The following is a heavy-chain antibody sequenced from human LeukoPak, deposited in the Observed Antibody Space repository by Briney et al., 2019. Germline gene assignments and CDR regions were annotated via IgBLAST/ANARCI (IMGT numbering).Heavy chain of an antibody. V-gene: IGHV1-18*01. CDR2: ISAHEGNT. D-gene: IGHD5-12*01. CDR3: ARDVGWIVQPTKLDK. CDR1: GYTFSNYG. J-gene: IGHJ4*02. Sequence: ASVKVSCKASGYTFSNYGISWVRQAPGQGLERMGWISAHEGNTHYAQKFQGRVTMTTDTSTTTVHMELRSLTSDDTALYYCARDVGWIVQPTKLDKWGQGTRVTVSS.